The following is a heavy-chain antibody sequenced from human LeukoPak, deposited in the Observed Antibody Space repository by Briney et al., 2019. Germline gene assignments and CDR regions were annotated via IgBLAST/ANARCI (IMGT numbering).Heavy chain of an antibody. D-gene: IGHD6-13*01. CDR1: GGSISGYH. CDR3: ARQIASAGTAGFDF. CDR2: IYSTGST. Sequence: SETLSLTCTVSGGSISGYHWSWIRQTPGKGLEWIGYIYSTGSTNYNPSLKSRVTMSVDTSKNQFSLRLRSVTAADTAVYYCARQIASAGTAGFDFWGQGALVTVSS. V-gene: IGHV4-4*07. J-gene: IGHJ4*02.